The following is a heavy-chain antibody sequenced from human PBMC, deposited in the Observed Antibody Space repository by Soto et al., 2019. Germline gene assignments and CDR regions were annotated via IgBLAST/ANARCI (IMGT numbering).Heavy chain of an antibody. Sequence: GGSLRLSCATSGFSLSSYAMHWVRQAPGKGLEWVSYISSSGSTIYYADSVKGRFTISRDNAKNSLYLQMNSLRAEDTAVYYCARRGYCSSTSCYLLDPWGQGTLVTVSS. D-gene: IGHD2-2*01. V-gene: IGHV3-48*04. CDR2: ISSSGSTI. CDR1: GFSLSSYA. CDR3: ARRGYCSSTSCYLLDP. J-gene: IGHJ5*02.